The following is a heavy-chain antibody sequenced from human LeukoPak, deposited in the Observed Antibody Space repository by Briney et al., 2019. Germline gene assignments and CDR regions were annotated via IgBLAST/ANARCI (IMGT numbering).Heavy chain of an antibody. CDR1: GFIFSSYA. Sequence: GGSLRLSCAASGFIFSSYAMHWVRQAPGKGLEWVSSISGSSSYIYYADSVKGRFTISRDNAKNSLYLQMNSLRAEDTAVYYCARPTTYYYDSSGYYYKYFQHWGQGTLVTVSS. CDR2: ISGSSSYI. D-gene: IGHD3-22*01. V-gene: IGHV3-21*01. CDR3: ARPTTYYYDSSGYYYKYFQH. J-gene: IGHJ1*01.